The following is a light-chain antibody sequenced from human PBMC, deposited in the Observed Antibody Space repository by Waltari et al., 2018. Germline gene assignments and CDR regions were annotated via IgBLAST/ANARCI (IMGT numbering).Light chain of an antibody. Sequence: DIQITKSPSSLPASVGDRVPTTSRAIQAISNYLYWCQQNAGKAPKLLLYDASNLETGVPSRFSSSGCGTDYTLTISSLQPEDVATYYCQQYDNLPWTFGHGTKVEIK. V-gene: IGKV1-33*01. J-gene: IGKJ1*01. CDR2: DAS. CDR1: QAISNY. CDR3: QQYDNLPWT.